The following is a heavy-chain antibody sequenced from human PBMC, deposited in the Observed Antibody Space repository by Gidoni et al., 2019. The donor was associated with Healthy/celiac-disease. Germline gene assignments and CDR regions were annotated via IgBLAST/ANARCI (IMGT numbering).Heavy chain of an antibody. CDR2: IYYSGRI. V-gene: IGHV4-59*01. J-gene: IGHJ5*02. D-gene: IGHD6-13*01. CDR3: ARSSISWGYNWFDP. Sequence: VQLQESGPGLVKPSETLSLTCTLPGGYISSFYWSWIRQPPGKVRAGMVNIYYSGRINDNPSLKSRVTMSIDTSKNQFSLRRSSVTAADTAVYFCARSSISWGYNWFDPWGQGTLVTVSS. CDR1: GGYISSFY.